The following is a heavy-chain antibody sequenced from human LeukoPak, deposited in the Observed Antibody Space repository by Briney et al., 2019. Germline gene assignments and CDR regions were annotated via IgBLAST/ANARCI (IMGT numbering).Heavy chain of an antibody. V-gene: IGHV1-18*01. CDR1: GYTFTSYG. J-gene: IGHJ4*02. CDR3: ARSLYSGSYYPPDY. Sequence: GASVKVSYKSSGYTFTSYGISWVRQAPGQGLEWMGWISAYNGNTNYAQKLQGRVTMTTDTSTSTAYMELRSLRSDDTALYYCARSLYSGSYYPPDYWGQGTLVTVSS. CDR2: ISAYNGNT. D-gene: IGHD1-26*01.